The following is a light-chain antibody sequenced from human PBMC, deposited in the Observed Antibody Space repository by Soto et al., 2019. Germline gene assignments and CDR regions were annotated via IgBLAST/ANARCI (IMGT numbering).Light chain of an antibody. Sequence: QSVLTQPPSASGTPGQRVTISCSGSSSNIGGNTVNWYRQLPGTAPKLLMYSNNQRPSGVPDRFSGSKSGTSASLAISGLQSEDEADYYCATWDDSLNGPIFGGGTKVTVL. CDR2: SNN. J-gene: IGLJ2*01. V-gene: IGLV1-44*01. CDR1: SSNIGGNT. CDR3: ATWDDSLNGPI.